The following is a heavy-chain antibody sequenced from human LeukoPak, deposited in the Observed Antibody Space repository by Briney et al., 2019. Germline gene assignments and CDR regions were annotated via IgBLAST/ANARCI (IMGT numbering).Heavy chain of an antibody. CDR2: ISGSGGST. J-gene: IGHJ3*02. CDR3: AKEGGYIGHAFDI. CDR1: AFTFSSYA. D-gene: IGHD5-12*01. Sequence: AGGSLRLSCAASAFTFSSYAMSWLRQAPEKGLEWVSAISGSGGSTYYADSVKGRFTISRDNSKDTLYLQMNRLRAEDTAVYYCAKEGGYIGHAFDIWGQGTMVTVSS. V-gene: IGHV3-23*01.